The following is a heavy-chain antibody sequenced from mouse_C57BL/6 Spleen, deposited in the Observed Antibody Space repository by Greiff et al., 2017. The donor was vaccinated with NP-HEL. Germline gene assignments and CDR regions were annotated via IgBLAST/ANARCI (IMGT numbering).Heavy chain of an antibody. J-gene: IGHJ4*01. CDR3: ASENSNYYAMDY. CDR2: IHPNSGST. CDR1: GYTFTSYW. Sequence: VQLQQPGAELVKPGASVKLSCKASGYTFTSYWMHWVKQRPGQGLEWIGMIHPNSGSTNYNEKFKSKATLTVDKSSSTAYMQLSSLTSEDSAVYYCASENSNYYAMDYWGQGTSVTVSS. D-gene: IGHD2-5*01. V-gene: IGHV1-64*01.